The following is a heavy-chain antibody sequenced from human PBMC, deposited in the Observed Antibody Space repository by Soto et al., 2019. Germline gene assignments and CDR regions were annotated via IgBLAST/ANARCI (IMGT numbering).Heavy chain of an antibody. CDR1: GSTVSSNY. CDR2: IYSAGNT. V-gene: IGHV3-66*01. CDR3: ARDFVVGGPTINYYYGMDV. D-gene: IGHD1-26*01. Sequence: GGSLRLSCAASGSTVSSNYMSWVRQAPGKGLEWISIIYSAGNTYYADSVKGRFTISRDNSKNTLYLQMNSLGAEDTAVYYCARDFVVGGPTINYYYGMDVWGQGTTVTVSS. J-gene: IGHJ6*02.